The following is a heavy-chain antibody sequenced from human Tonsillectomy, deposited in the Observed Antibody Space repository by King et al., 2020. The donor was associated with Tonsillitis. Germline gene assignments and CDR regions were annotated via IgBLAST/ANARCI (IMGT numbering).Heavy chain of an antibody. CDR1: GGSISGGDDY. CDR2: IYNSEHT. CDR3: GGYEGGVFDP. D-gene: IGHD2-15*01. Sequence: QLQESGPGLVKPSQTLALTCTVSGGSISGGDDYWSWIRQHPGKGLEWIGYIYNSEHTYYNPSLKSRLTISLDTSKNQFSLKLSSVTAADTAVYYCGGYEGGVFDPWGQGSLVTVSS. V-gene: IGHV4-31*03. J-gene: IGHJ5*02.